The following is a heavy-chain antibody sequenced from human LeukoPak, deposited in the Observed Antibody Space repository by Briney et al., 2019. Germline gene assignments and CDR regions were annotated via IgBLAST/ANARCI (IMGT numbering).Heavy chain of an antibody. CDR2: IWYDGSNK. D-gene: IGHD3-10*01. J-gene: IGHJ6*02. CDR1: GFTFNNYG. CDR3: ARSMVRGYYDMDV. V-gene: IGHV3-33*01. Sequence: PGGSLRLSCAASGFTFNNYGMHWVRQAPGKGLEWGAVIWYDGSNKYYADSVKGRFTISRDNSKNTLYLQMNSLRAEDTAVYYCARSMVRGYYDMDVWGQGTTVTVSS.